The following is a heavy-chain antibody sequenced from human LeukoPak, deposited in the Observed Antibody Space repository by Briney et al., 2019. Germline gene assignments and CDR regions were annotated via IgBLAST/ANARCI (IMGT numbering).Heavy chain of an antibody. V-gene: IGHV4-59*12. CDR3: ARRPGAFTFDY. CDR1: GGSISSFH. Sequence: SETLSLTCTVSGGSISSFHWSWIRQPPGKGLEWIGYIYYSGSTSYNPSLKSRVTISIDTSKNQFSLKLCSVTAADTAVYYCARRPGAFTFDYWGQGILVTVSS. J-gene: IGHJ4*02. CDR2: IYYSGST. D-gene: IGHD2-2*01.